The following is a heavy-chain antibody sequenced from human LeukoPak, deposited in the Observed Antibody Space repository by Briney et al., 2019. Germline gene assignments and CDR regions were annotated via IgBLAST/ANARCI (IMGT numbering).Heavy chain of an antibody. V-gene: IGHV4-59*08. Sequence: PSETLSLTCTVSGGSISSYYWSWIQQPPGKGLEWIGYIYYTGSTNYNPSLKSRVTISADTSKKQFSLKLSSVTVADTAVYYCASRTYYGSGPDYWGQGTLVTVSS. CDR1: GGSISSYY. J-gene: IGHJ4*02. D-gene: IGHD3-10*01. CDR2: IYYTGST. CDR3: ASRTYYGSGPDY.